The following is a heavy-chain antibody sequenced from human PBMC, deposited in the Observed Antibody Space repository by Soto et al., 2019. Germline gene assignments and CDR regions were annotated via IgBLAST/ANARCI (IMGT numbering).Heavy chain of an antibody. CDR2: IHYSGST. Sequence: QVQLQESGPGLVKPSETLSLTCTVSGGSISSYYWSWIRQPPGKGLEYIGYIHYSGSTKYKPSLRSRVTISVDTSKNQLSLKLSSVTAADTAVYYCARHWTGLDYWGQGTLVTVSS. V-gene: IGHV4-59*08. CDR3: ARHWTGLDY. D-gene: IGHD2-8*02. CDR1: GGSISSYY. J-gene: IGHJ4*02.